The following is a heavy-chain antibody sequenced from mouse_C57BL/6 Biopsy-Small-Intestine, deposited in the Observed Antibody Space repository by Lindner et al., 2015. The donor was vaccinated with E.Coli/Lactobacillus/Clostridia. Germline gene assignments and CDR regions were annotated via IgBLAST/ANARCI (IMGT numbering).Heavy chain of an antibody. Sequence: VQLQESGGGLVKPGGSLKLSCAASGFTFSDYGMHWVRQAPEKGLEWVAYISSGSSAIYYADTVKGRFTISRDNAKNTLFLQMTSLRSEDTAMYYCTRGNDGSFDYWGQGTTLTVSS. CDR1: GFTFSDYG. CDR2: ISSGSSAI. CDR3: TRGNDGSFDY. J-gene: IGHJ2*01. D-gene: IGHD2-3*01. V-gene: IGHV5-17*01.